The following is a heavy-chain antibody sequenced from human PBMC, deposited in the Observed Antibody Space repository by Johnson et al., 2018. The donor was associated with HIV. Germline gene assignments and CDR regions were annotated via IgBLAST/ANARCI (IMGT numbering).Heavy chain of an antibody. CDR2: ISYDGSNK. D-gene: IGHD1-26*01. V-gene: IGHV3-30*04. CDR1: GFTFSSYA. Sequence: QVQLVESGGGVVQPGGSLRLSCAASGFTFSSYAMHWVRQAPGKGLEWVAVISYDGSNKYYADSVKGRFTISRDNSKNTLYLQMNSLRADDTAVYYCARDGGQLRDAFDIWGQGTMVTVSS. J-gene: IGHJ3*02. CDR3: ARDGGQLRDAFDI.